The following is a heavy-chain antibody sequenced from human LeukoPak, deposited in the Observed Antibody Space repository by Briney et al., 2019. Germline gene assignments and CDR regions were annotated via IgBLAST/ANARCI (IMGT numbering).Heavy chain of an antibody. CDR2: INPKSGDT. Sequence: ASVKVSCKASGYTFTGYYMHWVRQAPGQGLEWMGWINPKSGDTNYAQRFQGRVTMTRDTSISTAFMDLTRLTSDDTAVYYCARDRYCSSSSCDFNWFDPWGQGTPVTVSS. CDR1: GYTFTGYY. V-gene: IGHV1-2*02. J-gene: IGHJ5*02. CDR3: ARDRYCSSSSCDFNWFDP. D-gene: IGHD2-2*01.